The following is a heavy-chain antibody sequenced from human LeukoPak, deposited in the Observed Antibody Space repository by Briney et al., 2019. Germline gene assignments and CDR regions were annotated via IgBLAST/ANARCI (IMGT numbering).Heavy chain of an antibody. CDR2: IYYSGTT. CDR3: ARVGIAVASPFFDY. V-gene: IGHV4-61*01. J-gene: IGHJ4*02. CDR1: GGSVSSGSYY. Sequence: SETPSLTCTVSGGSVSSGSYYWTWIRQPPGKGLEWIGYIYYSGTTNYNPSLKSRVTISVDTSKNQFSLKLGSVTAADTAVYYCARVGIAVASPFFDYWGQGTLVTVSS. D-gene: IGHD6-19*01.